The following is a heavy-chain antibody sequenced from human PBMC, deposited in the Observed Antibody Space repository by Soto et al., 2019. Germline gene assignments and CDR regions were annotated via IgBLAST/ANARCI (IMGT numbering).Heavy chain of an antibody. CDR1: GFTFSGSA. D-gene: IGHD4-17*01. J-gene: IGHJ4*02. V-gene: IGHV3-73*01. CDR3: TRHINNYGDSWYYFDY. Sequence: EVQLVESGGGLVQPGGFLKLSCAASGFTFSGSAMHWVRQASGKGLEWVGRIRSKANSYATAYAASVKGRFTISRDDSKNTAYRQMNSLKTEDTAVYYCTRHINNYGDSWYYFDYWGQGTLVTVSS. CDR2: IRSKANSYAT.